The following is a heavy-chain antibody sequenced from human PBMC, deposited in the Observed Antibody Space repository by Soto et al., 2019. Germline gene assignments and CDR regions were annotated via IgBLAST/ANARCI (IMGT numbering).Heavy chain of an antibody. D-gene: IGHD1-26*01. Sequence: PSETLSLTCAVYGGSFSCYYWSWIRQPPGKGLEWIGEINHSGSTNYNPSLKSRVTISVDTSKNQFSLKLSSVTAADTAVYYCARGRRNGVGARGRYFDYWGQGTLVTVSS. V-gene: IGHV4-34*01. CDR3: ARGRRNGVGARGRYFDY. CDR1: GGSFSCYY. J-gene: IGHJ4*02. CDR2: INHSGST.